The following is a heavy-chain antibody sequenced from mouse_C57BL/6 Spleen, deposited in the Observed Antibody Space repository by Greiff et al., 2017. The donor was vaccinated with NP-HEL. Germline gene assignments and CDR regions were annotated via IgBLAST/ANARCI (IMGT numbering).Heavy chain of an antibody. V-gene: IGHV1-80*01. D-gene: IGHD2-1*01. CDR3: ARYGNPPYWSFDV. J-gene: IGHJ1*03. CDR1: GYAFSSYW. CDR2: IYPGDGDT. Sequence: VQLVESGAELVKPGASVKISCKASGYAFSSYWMNWVKQRPGKGLEWIGQIYPGDGDTNYNGKFKGKATLTADKSSITASMQLSCLTSEDSAVYFCARYGNPPYWSFDVWGTVPTVTVS.